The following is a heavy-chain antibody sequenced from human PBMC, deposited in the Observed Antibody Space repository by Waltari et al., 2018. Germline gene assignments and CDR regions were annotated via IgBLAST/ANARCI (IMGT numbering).Heavy chain of an antibody. CDR2: RRYDGSNK. CDR1: GFPFISFG. D-gene: IGHD6-13*01. J-gene: IGHJ4*02. CDR3: AKTLFRIGAAGTDY. Sequence: QVQLVESGGGVVQPGGSLRLSCAASGFPFISFGMPGVRQAPGKGLEWVAFRRYDGSNKYYADSVKGRFTISRYNSKNTLYLQMNSLRAEDTAVYYCAKTLFRIGAAGTDYWGQGTLVTVSS. V-gene: IGHV3-30*02.